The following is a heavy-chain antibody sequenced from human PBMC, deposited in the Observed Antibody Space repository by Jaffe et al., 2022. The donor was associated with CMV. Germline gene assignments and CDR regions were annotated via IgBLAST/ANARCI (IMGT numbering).Heavy chain of an antibody. D-gene: IGHD3-16*01. CDR3: TTDLRRAYYDYLWGGLPAFDI. CDR2: IKSKTDDGTT. CDR1: GFTFSNAW. Sequence: EVQLVESGGGLVKPGGSLRLSCAASGFTFSNAWMSWVRQAPGRGLEWVGRIKSKTDDGTTDYAAPVKGRFTISRDDSKNTVFLQMNSLKTEDTAVYYCTTDLRRAYYDYLWGGLPAFDIWGQGTMVTVSS. V-gene: IGHV3-15*01. J-gene: IGHJ3*02.